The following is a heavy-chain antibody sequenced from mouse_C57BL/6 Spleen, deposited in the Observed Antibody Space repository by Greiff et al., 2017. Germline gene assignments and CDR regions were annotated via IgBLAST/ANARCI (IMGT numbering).Heavy chain of an antibody. J-gene: IGHJ3*01. V-gene: IGHV3-6*01. CDR1: GYSITSGYY. Sequence: EVKLMESGPGLVKPSQSLSLTCSVTGYSITSGYYCNWIRQFPGNKLEWMGYISYYGSNNYNPSLKNRISITRDTSKNQFFLKLNSVTTEDTATYDCARGGCYDYDEAWFAYWGQGTLVTVSA. CDR2: ISYYGSN. CDR3: ARGGCYDYDEAWFAY. D-gene: IGHD2-4*01.